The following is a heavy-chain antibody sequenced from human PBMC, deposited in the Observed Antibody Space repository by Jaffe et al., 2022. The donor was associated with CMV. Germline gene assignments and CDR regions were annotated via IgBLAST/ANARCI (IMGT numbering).Heavy chain of an antibody. V-gene: IGHV4-59*08. CDR1: GGSISSYY. CDR2: IYYSGST. CDR3: ARGKREQWLVWGGQDNYYYYYMDV. D-gene: IGHD6-19*01. J-gene: IGHJ6*03. Sequence: QVQLQESGPGLVKPSETLSLTCTVSGGSISSYYWSWIRQPPGKGLEWIGYIYYSGSTNYNPSLKSRVTISVDTSKNQFSLKLSSVTAADTAVYYCARGKREQWLVWGGQDNYYYYYMDVWGKGTTVTVSS.